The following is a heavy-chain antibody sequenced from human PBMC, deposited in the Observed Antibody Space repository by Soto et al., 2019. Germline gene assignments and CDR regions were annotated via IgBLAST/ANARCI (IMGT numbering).Heavy chain of an antibody. Sequence: QVQLVQSGAEVKKPGSSVKVSCKASGGTFSSSAISWVRQAPGPGLEWMGGIIPIFGTANYAQKFQGRVTITADESTSTDYMEMSSLRSEDTAVYYCASLLRGYSGTGDYWGQGTLVTVSS. J-gene: IGHJ4*02. D-gene: IGHD5-12*01. CDR2: IIPIFGTA. V-gene: IGHV1-69*12. CDR1: GGTFSSSA. CDR3: ASLLRGYSGTGDY.